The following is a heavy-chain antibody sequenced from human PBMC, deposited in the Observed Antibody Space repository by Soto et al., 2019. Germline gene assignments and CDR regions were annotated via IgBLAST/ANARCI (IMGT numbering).Heavy chain of an antibody. Sequence: PGGSLRLSCAASGFTFHNYAVTWVRQAPGKGLEWVSAISRNGRTYYADSVKGRFTISRDNSNETLYLHMSSLTVDDTAVYRCAKSHISADRESAWAYDYWGQGTLVTVSS. CDR1: GFTFHNYA. CDR3: AKSHISADRESAWAYDY. D-gene: IGHD3-10*01. J-gene: IGHJ4*02. CDR2: ISRNGRT. V-gene: IGHV3-23*01.